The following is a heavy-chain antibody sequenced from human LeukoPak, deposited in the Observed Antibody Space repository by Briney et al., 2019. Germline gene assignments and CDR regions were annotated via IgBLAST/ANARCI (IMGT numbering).Heavy chain of an antibody. V-gene: IGHV4-34*01. CDR1: GGSFSGYY. CDR3: ARGRQDVTMIVVVMTAVSYYLDV. CDR2: MNPSGST. Sequence: PSETLSLTCAVYGGSFSGYYWTWIRQTPGKGLEWSGEMNPSGSTNYNPSLKSRVTISVDTSKNQCSLKLSSVTAAVTAVYYCARGRQDVTMIVVVMTAVSYYLDVWGKGTTVTVS. D-gene: IGHD3-22*01. J-gene: IGHJ6*03.